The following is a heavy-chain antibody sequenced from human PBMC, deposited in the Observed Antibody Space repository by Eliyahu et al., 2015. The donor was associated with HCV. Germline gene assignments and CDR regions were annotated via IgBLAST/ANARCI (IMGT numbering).Heavy chain of an antibody. CDR2: ISWNSGSI. CDR1: GFPFDDYA. V-gene: IGHV3-9*01. Sequence: EVQLVESGGGLVQPGRSLRLSCAASGFPFDDYAMHWVRQAPGKGLEWVSGISWNSGSIGYADSVKGRFTISRDNAKNSLYLQMNSLRAEDTALYYCAKAYGSGSYYNNWFDPWGQGTLVTVSS. CDR3: AKAYGSGSYYNNWFDP. J-gene: IGHJ5*02. D-gene: IGHD3-10*01.